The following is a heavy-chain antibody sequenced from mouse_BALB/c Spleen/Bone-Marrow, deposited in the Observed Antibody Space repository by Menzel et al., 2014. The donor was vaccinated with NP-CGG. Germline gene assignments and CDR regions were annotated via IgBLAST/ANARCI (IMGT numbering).Heavy chain of an antibody. V-gene: IGHV7-3*02. Sequence: EVKLQESGGGLVQPGGSLRLSCTTSGFTFTDYYMNWVRQPPGEALEWLGFIRNKANGYTTEYSASVRGRFTISRDNSQSILYLQMNTLRAEDSATYYCARDRGGLLFDYWGQGTTLTVSP. CDR2: IRNKANGYTT. D-gene: IGHD6-2*01. J-gene: IGHJ2*01. CDR3: ARDRGGLLFDY. CDR1: GFTFTDYY.